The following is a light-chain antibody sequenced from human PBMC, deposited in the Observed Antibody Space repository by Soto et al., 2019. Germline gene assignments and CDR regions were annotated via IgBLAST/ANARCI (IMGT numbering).Light chain of an antibody. Sequence: EIVMTQSPATLSVSPGERATLSCRASQSVRTNLAWYQHKLGQAPRLLIYDASTRTTGIPARFSGSGSGTEFTLTISSLQSEDFAVYYCQQYNNWPPEYTFGQGTELEIK. CDR2: DAS. CDR3: QQYNNWPPEYT. CDR1: QSVRTN. V-gene: IGKV3-15*01. J-gene: IGKJ2*01.